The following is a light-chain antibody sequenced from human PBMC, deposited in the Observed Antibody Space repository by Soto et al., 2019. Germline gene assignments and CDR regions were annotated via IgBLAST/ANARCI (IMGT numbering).Light chain of an antibody. CDR1: QSVASSY. CDR3: QQYGSSSFT. J-gene: IGKJ2*01. CDR2: GAS. V-gene: IGKV3-20*01. Sequence: EIVLTQSPGTLSLSPGEGATLSCRASQSVASSYLAWYQQKPGQAPRLIIYGASNRATGTPDRFSGGGSGTDLPLTISRLEPEDFAVYYCQQYGSSSFTFGQETKLEIK.